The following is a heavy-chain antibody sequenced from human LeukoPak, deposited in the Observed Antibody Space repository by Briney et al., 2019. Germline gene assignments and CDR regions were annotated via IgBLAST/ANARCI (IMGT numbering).Heavy chain of an antibody. CDR1: GGSISSYY. CDR3: ARGCLPAATSPYFDY. CDR2: IYTSGST. D-gene: IGHD2-2*01. J-gene: IGHJ4*02. Sequence: SATLSLTCTVSGGSISSYYWSWIRQPAGKGLEWIGRIYTSGSTNYNPSLKSRVTMSVDTSKNQFSLKLSSVTAADTAVYYCARGCLPAATSPYFDYWGQGTLVTVSS. V-gene: IGHV4-4*07.